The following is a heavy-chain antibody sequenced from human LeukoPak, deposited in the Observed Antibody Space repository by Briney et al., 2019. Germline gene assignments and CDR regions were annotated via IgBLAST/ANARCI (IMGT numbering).Heavy chain of an antibody. CDR3: ARGPYSNNYYYYYMDV. CDR1: GGTFSSYA. CDR2: IIPIFGTA. D-gene: IGHD6-13*01. Sequence: SVKVFCKASGGTFSSYAISWVRQAPGQGLEWMGGIIPIFGTANYAQEFQGRVTITTDESTSTAYMELSSLRSEDTAVYYCARGPYSNNYYYYYMDVWGKGTTVTVSS. V-gene: IGHV1-69*05. J-gene: IGHJ6*03.